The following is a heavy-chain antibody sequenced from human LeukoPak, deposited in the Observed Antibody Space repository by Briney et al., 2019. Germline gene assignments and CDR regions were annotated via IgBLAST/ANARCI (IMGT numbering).Heavy chain of an antibody. V-gene: IGHV4-39*07. CDR2: IYYSGST. CDR1: GGSISSSSYY. Sequence: SETLSLTCTVSGGSISSSSYYWGWIRQPPGKGLEWIGSIYYSGSTYYNPSLKSRVTISVDTSKNQFSLKLSSVTAADTAVYYCARVKLLSDSPDWFDPWGQGTLVTVSS. J-gene: IGHJ5*02. D-gene: IGHD3-10*01. CDR3: ARVKLLSDSPDWFDP.